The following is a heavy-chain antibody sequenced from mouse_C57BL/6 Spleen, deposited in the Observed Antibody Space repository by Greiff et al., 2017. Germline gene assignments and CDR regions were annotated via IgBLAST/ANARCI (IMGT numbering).Heavy chain of an antibody. J-gene: IGHJ2*01. CDR1: GYTFTSYW. Sequence: QVHVKQPGAELVKPGASVKLSCKASGYTFTSYWMQWVKQRPGQGLEWIGEIDPSDSYTNYNQKFKGKATLTVDTSSSTAYMQLSSLTSEDSAVYYCARSRASSGHFDYWGQGTTLTVSS. CDR3: ARSRASSGHFDY. CDR2: IDPSDSYT. V-gene: IGHV1-50*01. D-gene: IGHD3-2*02.